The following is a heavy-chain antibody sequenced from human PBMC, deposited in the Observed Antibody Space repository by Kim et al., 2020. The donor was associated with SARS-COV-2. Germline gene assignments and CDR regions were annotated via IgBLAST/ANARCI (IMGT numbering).Heavy chain of an antibody. Sequence: SETLSLTCAVYGGSFSGHSWTWIRQPPGKGLEWIGEITHSGSTKYNPSLKSRLTISIDMSKNQFSLKLTSVTAADTGLYYCTRGRGGVVPAPVLGLGPYYDYCALDVWGHGTTVIVSS. D-gene: IGHD3-16*01. CDR2: ITHSGST. J-gene: IGHJ6*02. V-gene: IGHV4-34*01. CDR1: GGSFSGHS. CDR3: TRGRGGVVPAPVLGLGPYYDYCALDV.